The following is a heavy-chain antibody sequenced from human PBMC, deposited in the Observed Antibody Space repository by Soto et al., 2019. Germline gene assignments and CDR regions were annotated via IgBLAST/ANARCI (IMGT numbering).Heavy chain of an antibody. D-gene: IGHD2-21*02. CDR1: GATFSTTG. CDR2: IIRLFGTP. Sequence: QVQLVQSGAEVRKPGSSLRVSCKSSGATFSTTGISWVRQAPGQGLEWMGGIIRLFGTPKYARKFQGRVSITADESTNTVYMELNSLRPDDAAVYYCARASPVICGGDPCYRLDSSFDSWGQGSLVIVSS. V-gene: IGHV1-69*01. J-gene: IGHJ5*01. CDR3: ARASPVICGGDPCYRLDSSFDS.